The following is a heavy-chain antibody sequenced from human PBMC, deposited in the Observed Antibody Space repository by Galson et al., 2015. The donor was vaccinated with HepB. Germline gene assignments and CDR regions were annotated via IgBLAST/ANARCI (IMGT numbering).Heavy chain of an antibody. V-gene: IGHV1-18*01. Sequence: SVKVSCKASGYTFTSYGISWVRQAPGQGLEWMGWISAYNGNTNYAQKLQGRVTMTTDTSTSTAYMELRSLRSDDTAVYYCARSHANYDISGLDYWGQGTLVTVSS. D-gene: IGHD3-22*01. CDR3: ARSHANYDISGLDY. CDR2: ISAYNGNT. CDR1: GYTFTSYG. J-gene: IGHJ4*02.